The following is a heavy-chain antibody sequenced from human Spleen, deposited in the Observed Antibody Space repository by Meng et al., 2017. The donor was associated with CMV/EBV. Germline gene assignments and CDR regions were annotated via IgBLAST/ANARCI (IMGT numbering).Heavy chain of an antibody. D-gene: IGHD6-19*01. V-gene: IGHV2-70*12. CDR3: ARTALNEAGYGLDV. J-gene: IGHJ6*02. Sequence: SGPTLVKPTQTLTLTCTFSGFSLTTLGMCVSWVRQPPGKALEWLALIYWDDDRSYSDSLKTRLTISKDTSNNQVVLTVTNVDPVDTGTYYCARTALNEAGYGLDVWGQGTTVTVSS. CDR2: IYWDDDR. CDR1: GFSLTTLGMC.